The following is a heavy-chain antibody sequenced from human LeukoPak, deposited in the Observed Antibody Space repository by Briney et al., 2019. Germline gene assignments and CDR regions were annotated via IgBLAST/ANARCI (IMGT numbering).Heavy chain of an antibody. D-gene: IGHD2-2*01. Sequence: PGGSLRLSCAASGFTFSSYEMNWVRQAPGKGLEWVSYISSSGSTIYYADSVKGRFTISRDNAKNSLYLQMNSLRAEDTAVYYCARDLGYPPYYYYYYMDVWGKGTTVTVSS. V-gene: IGHV3-48*03. CDR2: ISSSGSTI. CDR1: GFTFSSYE. J-gene: IGHJ6*03. CDR3: ARDLGYPPYYYYYYMDV.